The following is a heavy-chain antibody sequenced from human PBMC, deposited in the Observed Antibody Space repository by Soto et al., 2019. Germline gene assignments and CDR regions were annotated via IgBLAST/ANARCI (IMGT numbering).Heavy chain of an antibody. CDR2: ISSSSSYI. CDR1: GFTFSSYS. D-gene: IGHD3-10*01. CDR3: AREGAWFGELLSFAPALAHDAFDI. Sequence: PEGSLRLSCAASGFTFSSYSMNWVRQAPGKGLEWVSSISSSSSYIYYADSVKGRFTISRDNANNSLYLQMNSLRAEDTAVYYCAREGAWFGELLSFAPALAHDAFDIWGQGTMVTVSS. J-gene: IGHJ3*02. V-gene: IGHV3-21*01.